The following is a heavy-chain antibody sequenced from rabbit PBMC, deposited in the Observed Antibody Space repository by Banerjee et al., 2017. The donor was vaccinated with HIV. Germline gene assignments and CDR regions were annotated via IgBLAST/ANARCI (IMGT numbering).Heavy chain of an antibody. CDR2: IYAGSSGST. J-gene: IGHJ4*01. Sequence: QEQLVESGGGLVQPEGSLTLTCTASGFSFSSRYYMCWVRQAPGKGLELIACIYAGSSGSTYYASWAKGRFTISKTSSTTVTLQMTSLTAADTATYFCARDVGDVGGGLDYFTLWGQGTPVTVS. CDR1: GFSFSSRYY. D-gene: IGHD2-1*01. V-gene: IGHV1S45*01. CDR3: ARDVGDVGGGLDYFTL.